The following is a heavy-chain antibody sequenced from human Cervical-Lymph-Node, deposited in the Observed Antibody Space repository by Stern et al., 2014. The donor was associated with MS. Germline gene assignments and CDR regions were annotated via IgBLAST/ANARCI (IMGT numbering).Heavy chain of an antibody. D-gene: IGHD3-3*01. J-gene: IGHJ4*02. CDR2: IDAGNGNT. CDR1: GYTFTNYP. CDR3: TFTWSRLYVVDV. V-gene: IGHV1-3*01. Sequence: QVQLVQSGAEVKKPGASVKVSCKASGYTFTNYPIQWVRQAPGQRPEWMGWIDAGNGNTKYSQKLQGRVTLTRDTSASTAYMELGSLRPEDAAVYYCTFTWSRLYVVDVWGQGTLVTVSS.